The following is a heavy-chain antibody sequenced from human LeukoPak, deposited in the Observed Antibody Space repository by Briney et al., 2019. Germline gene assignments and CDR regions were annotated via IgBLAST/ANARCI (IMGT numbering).Heavy chain of an antibody. D-gene: IGHD3-10*01. CDR2: IYPGDSET. V-gene: IGHV5-51*01. CDR1: GYSFTSHW. J-gene: IGHJ4*02. Sequence: GESLQISCKGSGYSFTSHWIGWVRPMPGKGLEWMGIIYPGDSETRYSPSFQGQVTISDDKSISTAYLQWSSLKASDTAVYYCARRPRGTYYNFDYWGQGTLVTVSS. CDR3: ARRPRGTYYNFDY.